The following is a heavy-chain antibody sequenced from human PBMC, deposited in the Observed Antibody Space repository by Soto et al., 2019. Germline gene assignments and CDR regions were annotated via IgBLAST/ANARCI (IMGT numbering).Heavy chain of an antibody. V-gene: IGHV4-31*03. CDR2: IYYSGST. CDR1: GGSISSGGYY. Sequence: PSETLSLTGTVSGGSISSGGYYWSWIRQHPGKGLEWIGYIYYSGSTYYNPSLKSRVTISVDTSKNQFSLKLSSVTAADTAVYYCARAAIGIFDYWGQGTLVTVSS. J-gene: IGHJ4*02. D-gene: IGHD1-20*01. CDR3: ARAAIGIFDY.